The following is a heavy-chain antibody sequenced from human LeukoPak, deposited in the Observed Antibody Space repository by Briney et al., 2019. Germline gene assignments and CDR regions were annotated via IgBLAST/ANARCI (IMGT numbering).Heavy chain of an antibody. CDR2: IIPILGIA. CDR1: GGTFSSYA. Sequence: GASVKVSCKASGGTFSSYAISWVRQVPGQGLEWMGRIIPILGIANYAQKFQGRVAITADKSTSTAYMELSSLRSEDTAVYYCAREGRGGGHNGYVYYYGMDVWGQGTTVTVSS. CDR3: AREGRGGGHNGYVYYYGMDV. J-gene: IGHJ6*02. D-gene: IGHD5-24*01. V-gene: IGHV1-69*04.